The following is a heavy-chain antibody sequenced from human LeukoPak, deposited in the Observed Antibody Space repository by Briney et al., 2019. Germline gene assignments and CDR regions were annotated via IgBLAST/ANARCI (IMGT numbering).Heavy chain of an antibody. CDR2: IWYDGSNK. Sequence: GGSLRLSCAASGFTFSSYGMHWVRQAPGEGLEWVAVIWYDGSNKYYADSVKGRFTISRDNSKNTLYLQMNSLRAEDTAVYYCARPSIAVAGTSFVDYWGQGTLVTVSS. V-gene: IGHV3-33*01. J-gene: IGHJ4*02. CDR3: ARPSIAVAGTSFVDY. CDR1: GFTFSSYG. D-gene: IGHD6-19*01.